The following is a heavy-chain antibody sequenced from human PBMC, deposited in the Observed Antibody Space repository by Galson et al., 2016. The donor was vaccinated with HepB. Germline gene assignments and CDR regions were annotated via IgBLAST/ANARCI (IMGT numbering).Heavy chain of an antibody. Sequence: SLRLSCAASGFTFSSYAMHWVRQAPGKGLEWVAVISYDGSNKYYADSVKGRFTISRDNSKNTLYLQMNSLRAEDTAVYYCARGWGWWATSGTIFTTDYFDDWGQGTPVTVSS. CDR1: GFTFSSYA. CDR3: ARGWGWWATSGTIFTTDYFDD. CDR2: ISYDGSNK. J-gene: IGHJ4*02. V-gene: IGHV3-30-3*01. D-gene: IGHD5-24*01.